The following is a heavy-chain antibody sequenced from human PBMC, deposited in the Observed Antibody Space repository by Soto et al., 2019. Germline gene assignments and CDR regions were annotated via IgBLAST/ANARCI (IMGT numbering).Heavy chain of an antibody. V-gene: IGHV1-46*03. D-gene: IGHD3-22*01. CDR3: ARDRFRGYYDSSGYPSDD. J-gene: IGHJ4*02. CDR2: INPSGGST. CDR1: GYTFTSYY. Sequence: ASVKVSCKASGYTFTSYYMHWVRQAPGQGLEWMGIINPSGGSTSYAQKFQGRVTMTRDTSTSTVYMELSSLRSEDTAVYYCARDRFRGYYDSSGYPSDDWGQGTLVTVSS.